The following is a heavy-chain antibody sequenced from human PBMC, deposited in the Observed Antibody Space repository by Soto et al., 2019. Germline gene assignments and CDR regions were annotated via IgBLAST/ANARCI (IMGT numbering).Heavy chain of an antibody. CDR3: AHGYVQLLATFHYFDS. V-gene: IGHV2-5*02. J-gene: IGHJ4*02. CDR1: GFSITGNGEG. CDR2: IYWADDN. D-gene: IGHD2-2*01. Sequence: SGPTLVNPTQTLTLTCTFSGFSITGNGEGVGWIRQPPGKALEWLALIYWADDNRYSPSLRNRLTITLDNSKDQVILTMTDMGPADTATYYCAHGYVQLLATFHYFDSWGQGTQVTVSS.